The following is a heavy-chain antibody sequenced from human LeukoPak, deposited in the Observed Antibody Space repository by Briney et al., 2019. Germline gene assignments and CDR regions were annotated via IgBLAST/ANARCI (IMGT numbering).Heavy chain of an antibody. CDR3: AKRGVVIRVILVGFHKEANYFDS. CDR1: GFTFSSYG. Sequence: GGSLRLSCAASGFTFSSYGIHWVRQAPGKGLEWVAVIWYDGSEKYYADSVKGRFTISRDNLKNTLYLQMNSLRAEDTAVYFCAKRGVVIRVILVGFHKEANYFDSWGQGALVTVSS. CDR2: IWYDGSEK. J-gene: IGHJ4*02. D-gene: IGHD3-22*01. V-gene: IGHV3-33*06.